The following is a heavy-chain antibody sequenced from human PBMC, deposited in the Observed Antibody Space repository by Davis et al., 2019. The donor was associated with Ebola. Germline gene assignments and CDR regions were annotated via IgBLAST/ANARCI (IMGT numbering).Heavy chain of an antibody. V-gene: IGHV4-39*02. CDR2: IYYSGST. J-gene: IGHJ6*02. CDR1: GGSISSSSYY. D-gene: IGHD1-7*01. Sequence: MPSETLSLTCTVSGGSISSSSYYWGWIRQPPGKGLEWIGSIYYSGSTYYNPSLKSRVTISVDTSKNQFSLKLSSVPAADTAVYYCARDPHNWNYDKDYYGMDVWGQGTTVTVSS. CDR3: ARDPHNWNYDKDYYGMDV.